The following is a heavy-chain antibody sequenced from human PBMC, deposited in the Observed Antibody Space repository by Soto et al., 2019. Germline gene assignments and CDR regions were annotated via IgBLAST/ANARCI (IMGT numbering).Heavy chain of an antibody. CDR1: GFDFGDYY. CDR3: VRPYYSSSWFPFDR. V-gene: IGHV3-11*01. CDR2: IDSGDGTT. J-gene: IGHJ4*02. Sequence: QVQLVESGGGLVKPGGSLRLSCTGSGFDFGDYYMSWIRQAPGKGLVWVSYIDSGDGTTYYTDSVKGRFTISRDNAKKTVYLQMSSLRVEDTALYYCVRPYYSSSWFPFDRWGQGTLVTVSS. D-gene: IGHD6-13*01.